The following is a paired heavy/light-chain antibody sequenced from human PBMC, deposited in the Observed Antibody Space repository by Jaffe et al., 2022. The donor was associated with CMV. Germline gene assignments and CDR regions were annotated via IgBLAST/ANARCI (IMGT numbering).Light chain of an antibody. CDR2: RNN. CDR1: SSNIGTNY. V-gene: IGLV1-47*01. J-gene: IGLJ2*01. Sequence: QSVLTQPPSASGTPGQRVTISCSGSSSNIGTNYVYWYQQLPGTAPKLLIYRNNQRPSGVPDRFSGSKSATSASLAISGLRSEDEADYYCGAWDDSLSGVVFGGGTKLTVL. CDR3: GAWDDSLSGVV.
Heavy chain of an antibody. J-gene: IGHJ3*01. CDR3: ASQGTYDYVLAT. CDR1: GGSISDYY. Sequence: QVQLQESGPGLVKPSETLSLTCTVSGGSISDYYWSWIRQPPGKGLEWVAWIYYTGSTNYNPSLKSRVTISLDTSKKQISLKLTSVTAADTAVYYCASQGTYDYVLATWGQGTMVTVSS. V-gene: IGHV4-59*08. D-gene: IGHD3-16*01. CDR2: IYYTGST.